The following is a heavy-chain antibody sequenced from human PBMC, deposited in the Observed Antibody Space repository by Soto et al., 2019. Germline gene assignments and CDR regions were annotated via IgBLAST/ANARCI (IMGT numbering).Heavy chain of an antibody. D-gene: IGHD6-19*01. CDR2: ISSDGSNK. Sequence: QVHLVESGGGVVQPGRSLRLSCAASGFTFNNYGMHWARQAPGQGLEWVAGISSDGSNKYYADSVKGRFTISRDNSRNTLYLQMDSLGAEDTAGYYCAGGWDFFDYCGQGTLVTVSS. J-gene: IGHJ4*02. CDR1: GFTFNNYG. V-gene: IGHV3-30*03. CDR3: AGGWDFFDY.